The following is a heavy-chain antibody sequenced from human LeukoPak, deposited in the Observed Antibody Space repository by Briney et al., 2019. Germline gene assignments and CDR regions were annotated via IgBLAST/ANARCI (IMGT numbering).Heavy chain of an antibody. V-gene: IGHV3-48*01. CDR1: GFPLSCYS. Sequence: GGSLRLSRGACGFPLSCYSMHWLRQAPGKGVEGVAYICCSSSTLYFAPSVKGRFTISRDNAKHSLYLQMTSLRAEDTAVYYCARDTKRWLQSIDAFDIWGRGTMVSVSS. J-gene: IGHJ3*02. CDR2: ICCSSSTL. D-gene: IGHD5-24*01. CDR3: ARDTKRWLQSIDAFDI.